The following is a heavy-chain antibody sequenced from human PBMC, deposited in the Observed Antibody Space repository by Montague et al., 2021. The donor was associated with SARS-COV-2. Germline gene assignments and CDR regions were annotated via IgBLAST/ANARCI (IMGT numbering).Heavy chain of an antibody. Sequence: SETLSLTCTVSGGSISSYYWSWIRQPPGKGLEWIGYIYYSGSTNYNPSLKSRVTISVDTSKNHFSLKLSSVTAADTAVYYCARVVRYYYFWSGYTVYSYYGMDFWGQGTTVTVSS. CDR3: ARVVRYYYFWSGYTVYSYYGMDF. J-gene: IGHJ6*02. V-gene: IGHV4-59*01. CDR2: IYYSGST. D-gene: IGHD3-3*01. CDR1: GGSISSYY.